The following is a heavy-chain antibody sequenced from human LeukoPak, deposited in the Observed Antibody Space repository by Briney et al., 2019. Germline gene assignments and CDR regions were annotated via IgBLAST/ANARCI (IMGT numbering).Heavy chain of an antibody. CDR1: GGTFSSYA. D-gene: IGHD6-13*01. CDR2: INPSGGST. Sequence: ASVKVSCKASGGTFSSYAISWVRQAPGQGLEWMGIINPSGGSTSYAQKFQGRVTMTRDTSTSTVYMELSSLRSEDTAVYYCARTIAAAGGNYYYYYGMDVWGQGTTVTVSS. CDR3: ARTIAAAGGNYYYYYGMDV. J-gene: IGHJ6*02. V-gene: IGHV1-46*01.